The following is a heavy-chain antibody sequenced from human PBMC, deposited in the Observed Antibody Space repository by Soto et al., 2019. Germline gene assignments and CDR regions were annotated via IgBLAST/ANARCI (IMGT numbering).Heavy chain of an antibody. J-gene: IGHJ4*02. CDR2: IYFTGRT. V-gene: IGHV4-39*01. CDR1: GGSISSSSYY. D-gene: IGHD3-10*01. CDR3: VRHQARYYGSGSFYYFDY. Sequence: SETLSLTCTVSGGSISSSSYYWGWIRQPPGKGLEWTGSIYFTGRTHYNPSLNSRVTISIDTSKNQFSLKLSTVTAADTAVYYCVRHQARYYGSGSFYYFDYWGQGTLVTVSS.